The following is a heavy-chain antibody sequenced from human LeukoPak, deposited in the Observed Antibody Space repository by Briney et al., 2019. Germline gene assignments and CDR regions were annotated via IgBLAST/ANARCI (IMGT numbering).Heavy chain of an antibody. D-gene: IGHD5-24*01. CDR1: GFTFCSYL. V-gene: IGHV3-7*01. Sequence: PGGSLRLSCAASGFTFCSYLMKWVRQAPEKGLEWVANIKYDGSEKYYVDSVKGRFTISRDNAENSLYLQMNSLRAEDTAIYYCARGNTLQCWGQGTLVTVSS. J-gene: IGHJ4*02. CDR3: ARGNTLQC. CDR2: IKYDGSEK.